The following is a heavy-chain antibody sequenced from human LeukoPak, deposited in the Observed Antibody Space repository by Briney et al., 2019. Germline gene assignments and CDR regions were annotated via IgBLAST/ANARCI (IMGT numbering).Heavy chain of an antibody. V-gene: IGHV4-34*01. CDR2: INHSGST. CDR1: GGSFSGYY. CDR3: ASGYDYVWGSYRPLDI. D-gene: IGHD3-16*02. Sequence: PSETLSLTCAVYGGSFSGYYWSWIRQPPGKGLEWIGEINHSGSTNYNPSLKSRVTISVDTSKNQFSLKLSSVTAADTAVYYCASGYDYVWGSYRPLDIWGQGTMVTVSS. J-gene: IGHJ3*02.